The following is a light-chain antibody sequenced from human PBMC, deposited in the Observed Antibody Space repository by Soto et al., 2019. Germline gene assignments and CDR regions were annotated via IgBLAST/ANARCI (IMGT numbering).Light chain of an antibody. Sequence: EIVLTQSPGTLSLSPGERATLSCRASQSVSSSYLAWYQQKPGQAPRLLIYGTSSRAPGIPDRFSGSGSGTDFTLTISRLEPEDFAVYYCQQYGRSWTFGQGTKVDIK. J-gene: IGKJ1*01. CDR3: QQYGRSWT. CDR2: GTS. CDR1: QSVSSSY. V-gene: IGKV3-20*01.